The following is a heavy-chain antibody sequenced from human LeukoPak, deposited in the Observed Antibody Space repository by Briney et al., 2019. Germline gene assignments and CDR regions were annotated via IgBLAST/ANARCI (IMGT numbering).Heavy chain of an antibody. CDR1: GFTFDSFG. CDR3: AVHIIATFDY. Sequence: GGSLRLSCAASGFTFDSFGMHWVRQAPGKGLEWVAFMRYDGSDKYYADSVKGRFTISRDSSKNTLYLQMNSLRAEDTAVYYCAVHIIATFDYWGQGTLVTVSS. D-gene: IGHD2/OR15-2a*01. J-gene: IGHJ4*02. V-gene: IGHV3-30*02. CDR2: MRYDGSDK.